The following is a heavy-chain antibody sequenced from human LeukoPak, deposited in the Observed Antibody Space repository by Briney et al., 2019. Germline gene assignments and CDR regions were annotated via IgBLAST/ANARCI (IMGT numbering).Heavy chain of an antibody. Sequence: SVKVSCKASGGTFSSYAIRWVRQAPGQGLEWMGGIIPIFGTANYAQKFQGRVTITADESTSTAYMELSSLRSEGTAVYYCARGDIVVVPAAIYPAYYYYYGMDVWGQGTTVTVSS. D-gene: IGHD2-2*01. CDR2: IIPIFGTA. CDR1: GGTFSSYA. V-gene: IGHV1-69*13. J-gene: IGHJ6*02. CDR3: ARGDIVVVPAAIYPAYYYYYGMDV.